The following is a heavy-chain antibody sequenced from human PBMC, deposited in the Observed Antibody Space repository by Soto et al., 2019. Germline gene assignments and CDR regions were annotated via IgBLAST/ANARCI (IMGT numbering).Heavy chain of an antibody. J-gene: IGHJ4*02. Sequence: EVQLVESGGGLVKPGGSLRLSCAASGFTFSNAWMNWVRQAPGKGLEWVGRIKSKADGGTTDYAAPVKGRFTISRDDSKNTLYLQMNSLKTEDTAVYYCTTEGVVVAPTNFDYWGQGTLVTVSS. CDR2: IKSKADGGTT. CDR3: TTEGVVVAPTNFDY. V-gene: IGHV3-15*07. D-gene: IGHD2-15*01. CDR1: GFTFSNAW.